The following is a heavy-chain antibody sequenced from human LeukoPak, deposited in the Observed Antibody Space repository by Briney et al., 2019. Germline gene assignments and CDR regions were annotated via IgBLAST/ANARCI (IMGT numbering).Heavy chain of an antibody. J-gene: IGHJ5*02. Sequence: GGSLRLSCEASGFTFSNYWMHWVRQAPGKGLVWVSRINTDGSSTDYADSVKGRFTISRDNAKNTLYLQMNTLRAEDTAVYYCARDLDGYRSGNGAWGQGTLVTVSS. CDR3: ARDLDGYRSGNGA. V-gene: IGHV3-74*01. D-gene: IGHD5-12*01. CDR2: INTDGSST. CDR1: GFTFSNYW.